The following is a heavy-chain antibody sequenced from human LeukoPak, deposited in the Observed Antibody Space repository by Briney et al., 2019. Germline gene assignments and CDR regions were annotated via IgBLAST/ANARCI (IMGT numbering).Heavy chain of an antibody. CDR2: IYYSGST. CDR1: GGSIGSGGYY. Sequence: PSETLSLTCTVSGGSIGSGGYYWSWIRQPPGKGLEWIGYIYYSGSTNYNPSLKSRVTISVDTSKNQFSLKLSSVTAADTAVYYCARAHDFWSGYPYYFDYWGQGTLVTVSS. V-gene: IGHV4-61*08. D-gene: IGHD3-3*01. CDR3: ARAHDFWSGYPYYFDY. J-gene: IGHJ4*02.